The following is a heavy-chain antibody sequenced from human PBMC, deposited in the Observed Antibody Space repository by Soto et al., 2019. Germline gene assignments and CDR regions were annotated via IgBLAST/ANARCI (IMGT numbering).Heavy chain of an antibody. V-gene: IGHV1-3*01. J-gene: IGHJ4*02. CDR3: ASAAQLFLEWLLPY. D-gene: IGHD3-3*01. Sequence: QVQLVQSGAEVKKPGASVKVSCKASGYTFTSYAMHWVRQAPGQRLEWMGWINAGNGNTKYSQKFQGRVTITRDTSASTADMELSSLRSEYTAVYYCASAAQLFLEWLLPYWGQGTLVTVSS. CDR2: INAGNGNT. CDR1: GYTFTSYA.